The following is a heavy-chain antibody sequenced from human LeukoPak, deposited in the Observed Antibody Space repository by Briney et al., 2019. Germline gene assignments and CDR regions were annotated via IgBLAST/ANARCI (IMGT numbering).Heavy chain of an antibody. V-gene: IGHV4-59*01. CDR2: IYYSGST. CDR1: GGPISSYY. D-gene: IGHD3-22*01. Sequence: SETLSLTCTVSGGPISSYYWSWIRQPPGKGLEWIGYIYYSGSTNYNPSLKSRVTISVDTSKNQFSLKLSSVTAADTAVYYCARASYYYDSSGPSPLDYWGQGTLVTVSS. J-gene: IGHJ4*02. CDR3: ARASYYYDSSGPSPLDY.